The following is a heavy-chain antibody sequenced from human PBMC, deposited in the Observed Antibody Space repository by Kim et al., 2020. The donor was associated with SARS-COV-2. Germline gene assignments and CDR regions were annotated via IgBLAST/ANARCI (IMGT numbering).Heavy chain of an antibody. J-gene: IGHJ4*02. V-gene: IGHV3-9*01. D-gene: IGHD4-17*01. CDR1: GFTFDDYA. CDR3: AKPRGGYGLPTTNGFDY. Sequence: GGSLRLSCAASGFTFDDYAMHWVRHTPGKGLEWVSGISWDGGTIAYADSVKRRFTISRNNAKNSLYLQMHSLRAEDTALYYCAKPRGGYGLPTTNGFDYWGQGTLVTVSS. CDR2: ISWDGGTI.